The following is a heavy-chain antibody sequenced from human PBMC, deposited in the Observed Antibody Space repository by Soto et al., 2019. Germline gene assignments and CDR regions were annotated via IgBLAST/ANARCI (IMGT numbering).Heavy chain of an antibody. J-gene: IGHJ4*02. Sequence: QLQLQESGSGLVKPSQTLSITCTVSGGSISSGGYYWSWIRQHPGKGLEWIGYIYYSGSTYYNPSLKSRVTISVDTSKNQFSLKLSSVTAADTAVYYCARVSGSGSYYNVDYFDYWGQGTLVTVSS. V-gene: IGHV4-31*03. D-gene: IGHD3-10*01. CDR2: IYYSGST. CDR3: ARVSGSGSYYNVDYFDY. CDR1: GGSISSGGYY.